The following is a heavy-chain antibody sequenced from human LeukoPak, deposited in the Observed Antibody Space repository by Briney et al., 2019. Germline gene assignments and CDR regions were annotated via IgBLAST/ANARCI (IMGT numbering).Heavy chain of an antibody. CDR1: GGSFSGYY. V-gene: IGHV4-34*01. J-gene: IGHJ6*03. CDR3: ARVRLTPVDLVSYYYYYYMDV. D-gene: IGHD5/OR15-5a*01. CDR2: INHSGST. Sequence: PSETLSLTCAVYGGSFSGYYWSWIRQPPGKGLEWIGEINHSGSTNYNPSLKSRVTISVDTSKNQFSLKLSSVTAADTAVYYCARVRLTPVDLVSYYYYYYMDVWGKGTTVTVSS.